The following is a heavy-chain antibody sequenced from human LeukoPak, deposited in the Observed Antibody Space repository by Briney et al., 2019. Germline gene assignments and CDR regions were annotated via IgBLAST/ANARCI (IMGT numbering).Heavy chain of an antibody. D-gene: IGHD3-22*01. CDR1: GFTFRSDW. V-gene: IGHV3-7*04. J-gene: IGHJ4*02. CDR2: IKEDGSEK. CDR3: ARVPSSGYFYFEY. Sequence: PGGSLRPSCAASGFTFRSDWMSWVRQAPGKGLEWVANIKEDGSEKYYVDSVKGRFTISRDNAKNSLFLQMNSLRAEDTAVYYCARVPSSGYFYFEYWGQGTLVTVSS.